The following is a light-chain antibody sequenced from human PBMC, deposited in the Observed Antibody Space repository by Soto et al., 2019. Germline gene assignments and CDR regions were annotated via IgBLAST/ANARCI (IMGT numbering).Light chain of an antibody. CDR3: SSYTSSSTPVV. J-gene: IGLJ3*02. CDR2: DVT. CDR1: SSDVGGYNY. Sequence: QSALTQPASVSGSPGQSITISCTGTSSDVGGYNYVSWYQQHPGKAPKLMIYDVTNRPSGVSNRFSVSKSGNTASLTISGLQAEDEADYYYSSYTSSSTPVVFGGGTKVTVL. V-gene: IGLV2-14*01.